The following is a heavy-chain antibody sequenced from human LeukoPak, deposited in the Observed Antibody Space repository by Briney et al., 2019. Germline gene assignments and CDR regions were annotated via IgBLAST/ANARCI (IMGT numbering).Heavy chain of an antibody. CDR1: GFTFSSYS. Sequence: PGGSLRLSCAVSGFTFSSYSMNWVRQAPGKGLEWVSSISSGSSYMYYADSVKGRFTISRDNAKNSLYLQMNSLRAEDTAVYYCARDDYGDPGYWGQGTLVTASS. D-gene: IGHD4-17*01. CDR3: ARDDYGDPGY. CDR2: ISSGSSYM. V-gene: IGHV3-21*01. J-gene: IGHJ4*02.